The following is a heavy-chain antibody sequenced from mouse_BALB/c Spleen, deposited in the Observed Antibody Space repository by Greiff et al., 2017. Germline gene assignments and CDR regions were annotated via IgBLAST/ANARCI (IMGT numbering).Heavy chain of an antibody. D-gene: IGHD2-4*01. CDR3: ARRGYDYDYAMDY. V-gene: IGHV4-1*02. CDR1: GFDFSRYW. J-gene: IGHJ4*01. CDR2: INPDSSTI. Sequence: EVKVVESGGGLVQPGGSLKLSCAASGFDFSRYWMSWVRQAPGKGLEWIGEINPDSSTINYTPSLKDKFIISRDNAKNTLYLQMSKVRSEDTALYYCARRGYDYDYAMDYWGQGTSVTVSS.